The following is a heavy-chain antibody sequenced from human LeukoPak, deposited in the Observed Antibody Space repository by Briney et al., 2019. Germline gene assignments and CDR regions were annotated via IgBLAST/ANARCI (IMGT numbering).Heavy chain of an antibody. V-gene: IGHV4-31*03. CDR2: IYYSGST. D-gene: IGHD4/OR15-4a*01. CDR1: GGSISSGGYY. J-gene: IGHJ5*02. CDR3: AREPRAMMLRGGWFDP. Sequence: SETLSLTCTVSGGSISSGGYYWSWIRQHPGKGLEWIGYIYYSGSTYYNPSLKSRVTISVDTSKNQFSLKLSSVTAADTAVYYCAREPRAMMLRGGWFDPWGQGTLVTVSS.